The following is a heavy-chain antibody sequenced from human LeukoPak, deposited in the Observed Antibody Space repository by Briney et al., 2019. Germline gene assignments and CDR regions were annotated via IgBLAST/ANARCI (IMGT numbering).Heavy chain of an antibody. J-gene: IGHJ4*02. D-gene: IGHD4-17*01. CDR2: INPNSGGT. CDR1: GYTFTGYY. V-gene: IGHV1-2*02. Sequence: GASVKVSCTASGYTFTGYYMHWVRQAPGQGLEWMGWINPNSGGTNYAQTFQGRVTMTRDTSISTAYMELSRLRSDDTAVYYCARVYGDYGLGYWGQGTLVTVSS. CDR3: ARVYGDYGLGY.